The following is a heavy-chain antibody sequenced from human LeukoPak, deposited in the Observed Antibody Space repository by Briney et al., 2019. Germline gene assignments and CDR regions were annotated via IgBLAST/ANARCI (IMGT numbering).Heavy chain of an antibody. CDR1: GYTFTSYG. V-gene: IGHV1-18*01. Sequence: ASVKVSCRASGYTFTSYGISWVRQAPGQGLEWMGWISAYNGNTNYAQKLQGRVTMTTDTSTSTAYMELRSLRSDDTAVYYCARGLPYYDILTGSETGSFDPWGQGTLVTVSS. D-gene: IGHD3-9*01. CDR3: ARGLPYYDILTGSETGSFDP. J-gene: IGHJ5*02. CDR2: ISAYNGNT.